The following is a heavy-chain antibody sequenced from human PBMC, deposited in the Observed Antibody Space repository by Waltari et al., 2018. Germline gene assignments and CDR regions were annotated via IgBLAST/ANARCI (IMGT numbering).Heavy chain of an antibody. D-gene: IGHD3-22*01. CDR1: GFTFSSYS. J-gene: IGHJ4*02. CDR3: ASRVSGYLNY. CDR2: ISSSSSYM. V-gene: IGHV3-21*01. Sequence: EVQLVESGGGLVKPGGSLRLSCAASGFTFSSYSMNGVRQAPGRGLEWVSSISSSSSYMYYADSVKGRFTISRDNAKNSLYLQMNSLRAEDTAVYYCASRVSGYLNYWGQGTLVTVSS.